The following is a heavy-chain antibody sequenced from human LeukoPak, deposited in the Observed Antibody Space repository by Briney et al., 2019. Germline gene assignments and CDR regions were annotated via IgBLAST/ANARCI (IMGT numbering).Heavy chain of an antibody. D-gene: IGHD3-3*01. V-gene: IGHV4-61*02. J-gene: IGHJ4*02. Sequence: SETLSLTCTVSGGSISSGSYYWSWIRQPAGKGLEWIGRIYTSGSTNYNPSLKSRVTISVDTSENQFSLKLSSVTAADTAMYYCARDYTDSWSGHNLFDYWGQGTLVTVSS. CDR1: GGSISSGSYY. CDR3: ARDYTDSWSGHNLFDY. CDR2: IYTSGST.